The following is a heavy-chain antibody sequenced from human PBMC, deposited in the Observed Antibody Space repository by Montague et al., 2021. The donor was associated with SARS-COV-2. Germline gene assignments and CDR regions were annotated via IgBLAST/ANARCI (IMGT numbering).Heavy chain of an antibody. CDR3: ARARGPYYFDSSGYHNAFVV. CDR2: LSTSGST. CDR1: GGSISSYY. J-gene: IGHJ3*01. Sequence: SETLSLTCTVSGGSISSYYWCWIRQPAGQGLEWIGRLSTSGSTNYHPSLKRRVTISVDTSKNQFSLKLSSVTAADTAVYYCARARGPYYFDSSGYHNAFVVWGQGTMVTVSS. V-gene: IGHV4-4*07. D-gene: IGHD3-22*01.